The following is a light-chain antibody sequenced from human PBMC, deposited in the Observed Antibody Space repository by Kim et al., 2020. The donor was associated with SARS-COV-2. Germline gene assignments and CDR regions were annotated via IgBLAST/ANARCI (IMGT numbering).Light chain of an antibody. J-gene: IGKJ5*01. Sequence: LCPGERATLSCRASQSVSSYIAWYQQKPGQAPRLLIYDASNRATGIPARFSGSGSGTDFTLTISSLEPEDFAVYYCQQRSNWPSTFGQGTRLEIK. CDR2: DAS. V-gene: IGKV3-11*01. CDR3: QQRSNWPST. CDR1: QSVSSY.